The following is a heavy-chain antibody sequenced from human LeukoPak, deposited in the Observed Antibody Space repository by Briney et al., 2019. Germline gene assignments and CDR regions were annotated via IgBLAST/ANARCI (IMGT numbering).Heavy chain of an antibody. Sequence: GGSLRLSCAASGFTLSSYWMSWVRQAPGKGLEWVANIKQDGSEKNYVDSVRGRFTITRDNAKNSLYLQMNSLRPEDMAVYYCAREGAAVKSDYWGQGTLVTVSS. V-gene: IGHV3-7*01. D-gene: IGHD6-13*01. CDR3: AREGAAVKSDY. J-gene: IGHJ4*02. CDR1: GFTLSSYW. CDR2: IKQDGSEK.